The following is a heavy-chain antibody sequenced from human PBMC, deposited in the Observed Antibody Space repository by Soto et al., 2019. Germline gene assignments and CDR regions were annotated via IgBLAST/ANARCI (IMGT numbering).Heavy chain of an antibody. CDR1: GFTFSTYA. D-gene: IGHD5-12*01. J-gene: IGHJ5*02. CDR2: ISGSGGTT. CDR3: AREASDIVATIGGFDP. V-gene: IGHV3-23*01. Sequence: GGSLRLSCAASGFTFSTYAMSWVRQAPGKGLEWVSVISGSGGTTYSADSVKGRFTISRDNSQNTLYLQMNSLRAGDTAVYYCAREASDIVATIGGFDPWGQGTLVTVSS.